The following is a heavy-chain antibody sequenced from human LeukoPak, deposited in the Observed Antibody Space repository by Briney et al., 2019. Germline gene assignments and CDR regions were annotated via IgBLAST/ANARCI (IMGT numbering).Heavy chain of an antibody. CDR2: IYYSGGT. CDR3: ARGDVFFDY. D-gene: IGHD5-24*01. CDR1: GGSSSSYY. Sequence: SETLSLTCSVSGGSSSSYYCSWIRQPPGKGLEWIGYIYYSGGTNYNPSLKSRVTISADTSKDQFSLRLSSVTAADTAVYYCARGDVFFDYWGQGTLVTVSS. J-gene: IGHJ4*02. V-gene: IGHV4-59*01.